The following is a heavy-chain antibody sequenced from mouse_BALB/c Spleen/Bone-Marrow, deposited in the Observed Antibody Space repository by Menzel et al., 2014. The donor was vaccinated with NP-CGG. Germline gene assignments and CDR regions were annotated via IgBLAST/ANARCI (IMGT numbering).Heavy chain of an antibody. V-gene: IGHV1S137*01. CDR3: ARWRYYGSSYVSYYAMDY. Sequence: VKVVESGAELVRPGVSVKISCKGSGYTFTDYAMHWVKQSHAKSLEWIGVISTYYGDASCNQKFKGKATMTVDKSSSTAYMELARLTSEDSAIYYCARWRYYGSSYVSYYAMDYWGRGTSVTVSS. CDR2: ISTYYGDA. D-gene: IGHD1-1*01. CDR1: GYTFTDYA. J-gene: IGHJ4*01.